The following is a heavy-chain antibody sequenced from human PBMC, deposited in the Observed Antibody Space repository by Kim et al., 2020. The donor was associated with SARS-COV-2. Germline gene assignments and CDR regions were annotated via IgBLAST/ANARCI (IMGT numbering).Heavy chain of an antibody. CDR3: ARGQLPKAGWFDP. D-gene: IGHD3-10*01. J-gene: IGHJ5*02. CDR1: GGSFSGYY. V-gene: IGHV4-34*01. Sequence: SETLSLTCAVYGGSFSGYYWSWIRQPPGKGLEWIGEINHSGSTNYNPSLKSRVTISVDTSKNQFSLKLSSVTAADTAVYYCARGQLPKAGWFDPWGQGTLVTVSS. CDR2: INHSGST.